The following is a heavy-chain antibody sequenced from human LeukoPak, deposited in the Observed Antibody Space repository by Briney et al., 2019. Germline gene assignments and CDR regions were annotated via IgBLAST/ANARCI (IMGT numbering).Heavy chain of an antibody. CDR2: ISGSGGST. CDR3: AKANSSGRSRLGYLDY. Sequence: GGSLRLSCAASGFTFSSYAMSWVRQAPGKGLEWVSAISGSGGSTYYADSVKGRFTISRNNSKNTLYLQMNSLRAEDTAVYYCAKANSSGRSRLGYLDYWGQGTLVTVSS. J-gene: IGHJ4*02. D-gene: IGHD6-19*01. V-gene: IGHV3-23*01. CDR1: GFTFSSYA.